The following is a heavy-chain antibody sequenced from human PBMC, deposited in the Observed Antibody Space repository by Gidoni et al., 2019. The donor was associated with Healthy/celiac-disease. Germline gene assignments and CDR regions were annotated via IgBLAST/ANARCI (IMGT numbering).Heavy chain of an antibody. CDR1: GFTFSSYW. Sequence: EVQLVESGGGLVQPGGSLRLSCAASGFTFSSYWMSWVRQAPGKGLEWVANIKQDGSEKYYVDSVKGRFTISRDNAKNSLYLKMNSLRAEDTAVYYCARHDFWSGYGGYFDYWGQGTLVTVSS. V-gene: IGHV3-7*01. J-gene: IGHJ4*02. D-gene: IGHD3-3*01. CDR2: IKQDGSEK. CDR3: ARHDFWSGYGGYFDY.